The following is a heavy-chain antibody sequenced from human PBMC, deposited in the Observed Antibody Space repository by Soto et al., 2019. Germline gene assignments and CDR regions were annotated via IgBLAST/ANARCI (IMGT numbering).Heavy chain of an antibody. CDR3: ARDSLHGPVVGATFRYYYYGMDV. CDR2: ISYDGSNK. J-gene: IGHJ6*02. CDR1: GFTFSSYA. Sequence: GGSLRLSCAASGFTFSSYAMHWVRQAPGKGLEWVAVISYDGSNKYYADSVKGRFTISRDNSKNTLYLQMNSLRAEDTAVYYCARDSLHGPVVGATFRYYYYGMDVWGQGTTVTVSS. D-gene: IGHD1-26*01. V-gene: IGHV3-30-3*01.